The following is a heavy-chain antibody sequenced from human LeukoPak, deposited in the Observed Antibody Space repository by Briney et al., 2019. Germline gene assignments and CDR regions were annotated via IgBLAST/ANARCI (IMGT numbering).Heavy chain of an antibody. CDR2: IYSSGQS. Sequence: ASETLSLTCAVSDGSITSTTDSWAWIRQSPGKGLEWIGSIYSSGQSYYKVSLRSRVTMSVDTSKDLFSLKLTSVTAADTAVYYCARAPVSTAYLHYYSMDVWGKGTMVTVSS. V-gene: IGHV4-39*07. CDR1: DGSITSTTDS. J-gene: IGHJ6*03. D-gene: IGHD3-16*01. CDR3: ARAPVSTAYLHYYSMDV.